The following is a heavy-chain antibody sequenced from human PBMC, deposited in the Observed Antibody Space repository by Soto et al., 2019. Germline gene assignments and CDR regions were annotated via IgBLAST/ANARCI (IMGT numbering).Heavy chain of an antibody. CDR2: IYHSGRT. D-gene: IGHD2-21*02. CDR3: ASNLVTAGVGWFDP. CDR1: SGSFSSSYW. J-gene: IGHJ5*02. Sequence: SSETLSLTCAVSSGSFSSSYWWSWVRQPPGKGLEWIGEIYHSGRTNYNPSLRGRVTISVDKSKKQFSLKLSSVTAADTAVYYCASNLVTAGVGWFDPWGQGTLVTVS. V-gene: IGHV4-4*02.